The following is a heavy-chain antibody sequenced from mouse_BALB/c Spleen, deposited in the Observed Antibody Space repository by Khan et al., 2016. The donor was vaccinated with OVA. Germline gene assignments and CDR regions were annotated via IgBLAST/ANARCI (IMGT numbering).Heavy chain of an antibody. CDR1: GFSLSRYN. CDR2: IWGGGGT. Sequence: VMLVESRPGLVAPSQSLSITCTVSGFSLSRYNIHWVRQPPGKGLEWLGMIWGGGGTDYNSTLKSRLSISKDNSKSQVFLKMNSLQTDDSAMYYCARAYYRYDGYYAMDYWGQGTSVTVSS. CDR3: ARAYYRYDGYYAMDY. J-gene: IGHJ4*01. V-gene: IGHV2-6-4*01. D-gene: IGHD2-14*01.